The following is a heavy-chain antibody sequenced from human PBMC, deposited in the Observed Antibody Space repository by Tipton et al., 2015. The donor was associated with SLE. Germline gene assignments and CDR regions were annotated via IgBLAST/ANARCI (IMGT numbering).Heavy chain of an antibody. Sequence: TLSLTCTVSCGSISSYYWSWIRQPPGKGLEWIGYIYTSGSTNYNPSLKSRVTISVDTSKNQFSLKLSSVTAADTAVYYCAGRGYSSSWYYFDYWGQGTLVTVPS. J-gene: IGHJ4*02. D-gene: IGHD6-13*01. CDR1: CGSISSYY. CDR3: AGRGYSSSWYYFDY. V-gene: IGHV4-4*08. CDR2: IYTSGST.